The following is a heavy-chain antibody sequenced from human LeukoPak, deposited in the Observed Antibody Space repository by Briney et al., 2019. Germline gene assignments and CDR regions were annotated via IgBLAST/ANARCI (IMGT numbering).Heavy chain of an antibody. CDR3: VRRPYRSGFDF. CDR2: ISRLSSYI. V-gene: IGHV3-21*06. Sequence: GGSLRLSCAASGFTFSSYSMNWVRQAPGKGLEWVSSISRLSSYINYADSVKGRFTISRDNAKNSLELHLSRLRPEDTALYYCVRRPYRSGFDFWGQGTLVTVSS. J-gene: IGHJ4*02. CDR1: GFTFSSYS. D-gene: IGHD6-19*01.